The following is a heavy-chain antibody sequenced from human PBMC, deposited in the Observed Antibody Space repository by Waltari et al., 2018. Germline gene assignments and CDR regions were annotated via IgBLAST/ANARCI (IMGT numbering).Heavy chain of an antibody. V-gene: IGHV4-34*01. CDR2: INHSGST. D-gene: IGHD3-3*02. J-gene: IGHJ4*02. Sequence: QVQLQQWGAGLLKPSETLSLTCAVYGGSFSGYYWSWLRQPPGKGLEWSGEINHSGSTNDNPSLKSRVNISVDTYKNQFCLKLSSVTAADTAVYYCARIRRYYFDYWGQGTLVTVSS. CDR1: GGSFSGYY. CDR3: ARIRRYYFDY.